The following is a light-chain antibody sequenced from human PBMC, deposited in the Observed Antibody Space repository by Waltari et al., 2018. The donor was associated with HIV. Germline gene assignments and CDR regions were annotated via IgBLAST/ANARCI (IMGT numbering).Light chain of an antibody. CDR2: QDN. V-gene: IGLV3-1*01. Sequence: SYELTQPPSVSVSPGQTASISCSGDKLGEKYACWYQQRPGQSPVLVIYQDNNRPSGIPERFSGSNSGNTATLTISGTQAMDEADYYCQAWDNSNVVFGGGTKLTVL. J-gene: IGLJ2*01. CDR3: QAWDNSNVV. CDR1: KLGEKY.